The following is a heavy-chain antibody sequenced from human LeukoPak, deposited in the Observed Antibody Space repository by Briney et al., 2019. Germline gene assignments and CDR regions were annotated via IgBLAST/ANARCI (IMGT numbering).Heavy chain of an antibody. Sequence: GGSLRLSCAASGFTFSSFAMTWVRQAPGRGLEWVSGIGGSGADTYYADSVRGRFTISRDNSKNNLYLQMNSLRAEDTAVYYCSKDSSYFDYTKSFDYWGQGTLVTVSS. CDR1: GFTFSSFA. D-gene: IGHD4-11*01. V-gene: IGHV3-23*01. CDR2: IGGSGADT. J-gene: IGHJ4*02. CDR3: SKDSSYFDYTKSFDY.